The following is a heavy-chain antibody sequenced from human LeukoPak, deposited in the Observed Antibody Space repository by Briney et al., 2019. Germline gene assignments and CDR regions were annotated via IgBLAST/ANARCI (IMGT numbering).Heavy chain of an antibody. V-gene: IGHV3-30*02. J-gene: IGHJ6*03. CDR1: GFTFSSYG. Sequence: PSGGSLRLSCAASGFTFSSYGMHWVRQAPGKGLEWVAFIRYDGSNKYYADSVKGRFTISRDNSKNTLYLQMNSLRAEDTAVYYCAKGSATVVYYYYYYMDVWGKGTTVTVSS. CDR2: IRYDGSNK. CDR3: AKGSATVVYYYYYYMDV. D-gene: IGHD4-23*01.